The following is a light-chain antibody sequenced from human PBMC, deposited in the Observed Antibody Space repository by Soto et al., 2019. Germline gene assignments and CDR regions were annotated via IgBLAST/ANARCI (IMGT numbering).Light chain of an antibody. Sequence: DIVMTQSPGTLSLSLGERATLSCRASQSVSRSFLSWYQQKVGHAPRLLIYGASSRATGIPGRFSGSGSGTEFTLTINRLEPEDFGVYYCQQYGSTPRVTFGGGTKVEIK. J-gene: IGKJ4*01. CDR1: QSVSRSF. CDR2: GAS. CDR3: QQYGSTPRVT. V-gene: IGKV3-20*01.